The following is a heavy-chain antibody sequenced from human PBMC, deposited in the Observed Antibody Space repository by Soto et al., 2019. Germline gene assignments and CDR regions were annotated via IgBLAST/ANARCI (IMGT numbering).Heavy chain of an antibody. CDR1: GFIFSRFD. J-gene: IGHJ4*02. V-gene: IGHV3-33*01. Sequence: QVQLVESGGGVVQPGGSLRLSCAPSGFIFSRFDMHWVRQAPGKGLEWVAVIKYGGSKTYYGDSVKGRFTISRDNSRNTLYLQMNSLRAEDTAVYYCARVKQGRGGYDSPFDYWGQGTLVTVAS. D-gene: IGHD5-12*01. CDR2: IKYGGSKT. CDR3: ARVKQGRGGYDSPFDY.